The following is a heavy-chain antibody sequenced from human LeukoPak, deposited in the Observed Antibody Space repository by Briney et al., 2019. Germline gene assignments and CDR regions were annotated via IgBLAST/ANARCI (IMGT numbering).Heavy chain of an antibody. CDR2: ISWNMGSI. J-gene: IGHJ6*02. CDR1: GFTFDDYA. D-gene: IGHD3-22*01. CDR3: AKDSPYYYDSSGYYYGYYGMDV. V-gene: IGHV3-9*01. Sequence: PGGSLRLSCATSGFTFDDYAMHWGRHAPGHGLQWVSGISWNMGSIGYADSVKGRFTISRDNAKNSLYLQMNSLRAEDTASYYCAKDSPYYYDSSGYYYGYYGMDVWGQGTTVTVSS.